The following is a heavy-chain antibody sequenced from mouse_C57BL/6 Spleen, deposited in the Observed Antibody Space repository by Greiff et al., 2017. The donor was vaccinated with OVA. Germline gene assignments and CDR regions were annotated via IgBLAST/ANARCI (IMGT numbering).Heavy chain of an antibody. V-gene: IGHV1-26*01. CDR1: GYTFTDYY. Sequence: VQLQQSGPELVKPGASVKISCKASGYTFTDYYMNWVKQSHGKSLEWIGDINPNNGGTSYNQKFKGKATLTVDKSSSTAYMELRSLTSEDSAVYYCARSSSLYYCDYWGQGTTLTVSS. CDR2: INPNNGGT. CDR3: ARSSSLYYCDY. D-gene: IGHD1-1*01. J-gene: IGHJ2*01.